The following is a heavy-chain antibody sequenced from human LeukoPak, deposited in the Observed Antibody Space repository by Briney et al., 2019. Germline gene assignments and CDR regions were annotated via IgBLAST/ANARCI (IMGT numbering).Heavy chain of an antibody. CDR3: VRGLGDY. Sequence: GGSLRLSCAASGFIFSNYWMHWVRQAPGKGLLWVSRIDSDGRIITYADSVKGRFTISRDNAKNTLYSQMNSLRADDTAVYYCVRGLGDYWGQGTLVTVSS. J-gene: IGHJ4*02. V-gene: IGHV3-74*01. D-gene: IGHD7-27*01. CDR1: GFIFSNYW. CDR2: IDSDGRII.